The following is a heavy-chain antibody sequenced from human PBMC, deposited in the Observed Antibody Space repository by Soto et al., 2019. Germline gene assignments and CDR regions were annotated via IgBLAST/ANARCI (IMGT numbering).Heavy chain of an antibody. V-gene: IGHV1-2*04. CDR3: ARGRGDSYGYYFYYMDV. CDR1: GYTFTGFY. CDR2: INPHSGAT. D-gene: IGHD5-18*01. Sequence: ASVKVSCKASGYTFTGFYMHWVRQAPGQGLEWMGWINPHSGATNYAQKFQGWVTMTRGTSISTAYMELSRLRSDDTAVYYCARGRGDSYGYYFYYMDVWGKGTTVTVSS. J-gene: IGHJ6*03.